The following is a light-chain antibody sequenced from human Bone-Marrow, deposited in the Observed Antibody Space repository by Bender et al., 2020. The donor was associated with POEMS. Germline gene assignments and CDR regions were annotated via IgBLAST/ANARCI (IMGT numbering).Light chain of an antibody. CDR2: GVS. J-gene: IGLJ1*01. Sequence: QSALTQPRSVSGSPGQSVTISCTGDRSENGGFESVSWYQQHPGKAPKLMIHGVSMRPSWVPNRFSGSQSGSTASLTISGLRAEDEADYYCTSYTSSIPFVFGAGTTVTVL. CDR1: RSENGGFES. CDR3: TSYTSSIPFV. V-gene: IGLV2-11*01.